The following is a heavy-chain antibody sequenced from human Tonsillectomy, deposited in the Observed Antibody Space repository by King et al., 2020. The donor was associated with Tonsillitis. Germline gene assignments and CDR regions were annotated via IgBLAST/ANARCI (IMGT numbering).Heavy chain of an antibody. V-gene: IGHV6-1*01. Sequence: VQLQQSGPGLVKPSPTLSLTCALSGDSVSSTSVAWNWIRQSPSSGLEWLGRTYYYRSKWYNDYEVSVKSRITINSDTSKNQFSLHLNSVSPEDTAVYFCARGRASAFDYWGQGTLVTVSS. CDR3: ARGRASAFDY. CDR1: GDSVSSTSVA. J-gene: IGHJ4*02. CDR2: TYYYRSKWYN.